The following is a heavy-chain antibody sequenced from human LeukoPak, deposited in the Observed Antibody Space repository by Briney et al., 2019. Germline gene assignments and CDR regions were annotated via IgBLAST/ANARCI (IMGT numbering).Heavy chain of an antibody. CDR1: GFTFSSYA. J-gene: IGHJ4*02. D-gene: IGHD5-12*01. V-gene: IGHV3-30*04. CDR3: ARDTGWTAAVATTHFNY. Sequence: GGSLRLSCAASGFTFSSYAINWVRQAPGKGLEGVAVISYDGNNKYYADSVKGRFTISRDNSRNTVYLQMNSLRPEDTAVYYCARDTGWTAAVATTHFNYWGQGTLVTVSS. CDR2: ISYDGNNK.